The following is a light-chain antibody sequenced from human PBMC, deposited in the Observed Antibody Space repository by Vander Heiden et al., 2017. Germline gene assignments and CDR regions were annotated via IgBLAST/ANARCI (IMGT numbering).Light chain of an antibody. CDR2: AAS. CDR1: QDITSW. V-gene: IGKV1D-16*01. Sequence: DIQMTQSPPSLSASVGDSVSITCRASQDITSWVAWYQQKPGKAPKSLIYAASTLQNGVPSRFSGSGSGTDFTLTISSLQPEDFGFYYCQQYNNYPPTFGQGTRLEIK. CDR3: QQYNNYPPT. J-gene: IGKJ5*01.